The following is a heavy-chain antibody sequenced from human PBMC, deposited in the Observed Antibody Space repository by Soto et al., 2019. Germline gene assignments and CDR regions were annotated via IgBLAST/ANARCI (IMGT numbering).Heavy chain of an antibody. CDR3: ASGHDAYKVRY. Sequence: QVQLQESGPGLVKPSQTLSLTCTVSGGSISSGGTGSYWTWIRQLPGKGLEWIGYIYYTGNTYYTPSLKSRPTISIDTSENPFSLKLTPVTAADTAVYFCASGHDAYKVRYWGQGTLVTVSS. CDR2: IYYTGNT. V-gene: IGHV4-31*03. D-gene: IGHD1-1*01. CDR1: GGSISSGGTGSY. J-gene: IGHJ4*02.